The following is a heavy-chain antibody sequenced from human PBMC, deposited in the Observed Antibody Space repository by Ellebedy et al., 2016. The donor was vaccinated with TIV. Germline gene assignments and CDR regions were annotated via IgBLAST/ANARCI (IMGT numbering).Heavy chain of an antibody. CDR3: STNPGVWGDF. CDR2: IKSRANGETA. CDR1: GLTFSEAW. Sequence: PGGSLRLSCAASGLTFSEAWMNWVRQAPGKGLEWVGHIKSRANGETADYAAPVKGRFTISRDDSKDTLYLQMNSLKTEDTAVYYCSTNPGVWGDFWGQGTLVTVSS. J-gene: IGHJ4*02. V-gene: IGHV3-15*07. D-gene: IGHD2-8*01.